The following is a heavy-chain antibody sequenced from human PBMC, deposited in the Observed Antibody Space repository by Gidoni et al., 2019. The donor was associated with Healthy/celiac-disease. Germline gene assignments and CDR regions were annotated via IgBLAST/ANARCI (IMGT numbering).Heavy chain of an antibody. CDR1: GFTFDDYA. D-gene: IGHD5-12*01. Sequence: DVQLVESGGGLVQPGRSLRLSCAASGFTFDDYAMHWVRQAPGKGLEWVSGISWNSGSIGYADSVKGRFTISRDNAKNSLYLQMNSLRAEDTALYYCAKEDSGWEFDYWGQGTLVTVSS. CDR2: ISWNSGSI. CDR3: AKEDSGWEFDY. J-gene: IGHJ4*02. V-gene: IGHV3-9*01.